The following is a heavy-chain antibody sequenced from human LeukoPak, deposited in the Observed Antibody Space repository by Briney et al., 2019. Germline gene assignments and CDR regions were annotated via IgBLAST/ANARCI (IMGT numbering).Heavy chain of an antibody. CDR3: ARDGSGWSFDY. J-gene: IGHJ4*02. D-gene: IGHD6-19*01. CDR2: ISGDGSST. CDR1: GFTFSSYW. V-gene: IGHV3-74*01. Sequence: PGGSLRLSCAASGFTFSSYWMHWVRQAPGEGPMCVSRISGDGSSTSYADSVKGRFTIFRDNAKNTLYLQMNSLRAEDAAVYYCARDGSGWSFDYWGQGTLVTVSS.